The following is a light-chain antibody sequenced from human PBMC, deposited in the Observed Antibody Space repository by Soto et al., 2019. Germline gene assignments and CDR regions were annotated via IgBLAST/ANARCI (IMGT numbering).Light chain of an antibody. Sequence: NVLTQSPGTLSLSPGDRATLSCRASQTVTTSFLAWYQQKPGQAPRLLIYGASNRAIGIPDRFSGSGSGTDFTLTIGRLEPGDFAVYYCQQYGRSPDLFTFGPGTKVEIK. CDR1: QTVTTSF. CDR3: QQYGRSPDLFT. V-gene: IGKV3-20*01. J-gene: IGKJ3*01. CDR2: GAS.